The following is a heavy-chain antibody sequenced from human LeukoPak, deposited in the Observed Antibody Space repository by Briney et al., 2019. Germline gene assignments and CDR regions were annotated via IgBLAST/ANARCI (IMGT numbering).Heavy chain of an antibody. Sequence: GSLRLSCAASGFTFSSYWMSWVRQAPGKGLDWMANIKQDGSEKYYVDSVKGRFTISRDNAKNSLYLQMNSLRAEDTAVYYCARMGDILTGDYYYMDVWGKGTTVTVSS. CDR1: GFTFSSYW. V-gene: IGHV3-7*01. CDR3: ARMGDILTGDYYYMDV. J-gene: IGHJ6*03. CDR2: IKQDGSEK. D-gene: IGHD3-9*01.